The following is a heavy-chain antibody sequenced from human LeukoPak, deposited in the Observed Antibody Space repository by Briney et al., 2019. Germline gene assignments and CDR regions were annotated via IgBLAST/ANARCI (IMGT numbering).Heavy chain of an antibody. D-gene: IGHD4-11*01. CDR2: MNPNTGNA. Sequence: ASVKVTCKASGYTFTNFDINWVRQATGQGLEWMGWMNPNTGNAGYAQKFHDRVTITWDASISTAYMDLSSLRSEDTAVYYCARVGYSNSYDYWGQGALVTVSS. V-gene: IGHV1-8*03. CDR3: ARVGYSNSYDY. CDR1: GYTFTNFD. J-gene: IGHJ4*02.